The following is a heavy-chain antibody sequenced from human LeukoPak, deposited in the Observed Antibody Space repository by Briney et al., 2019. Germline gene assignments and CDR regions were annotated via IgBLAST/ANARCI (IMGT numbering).Heavy chain of an antibody. J-gene: IGHJ4*02. Sequence: SAYNGNTNYAQKLQGRVTMTTDTSTSTAYMELRSLRSDDTAVYYCARSPPYYYDSSGVFDYWGQGTLVTVSS. CDR3: ARSPPYYYDSSGVFDY. D-gene: IGHD3-22*01. V-gene: IGHV1-18*01. CDR2: SAYNGNT.